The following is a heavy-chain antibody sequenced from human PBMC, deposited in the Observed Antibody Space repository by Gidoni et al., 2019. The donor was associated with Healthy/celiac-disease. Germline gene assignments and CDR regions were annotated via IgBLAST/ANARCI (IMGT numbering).Heavy chain of an antibody. CDR2: ISSSSSYI. V-gene: IGHV3-21*01. Sequence: EVQLVESGGGLVKPGGSLRLSCAASGFTFSSYSMNWVRQAPGKGLEWVSSISSSSSYIYYADSVKGRFTISRDNAKNSLYLQMNSLRAEDTAVYYCASRMTAAGTGLDYWGQGTLVTVSS. J-gene: IGHJ4*02. D-gene: IGHD6-13*01. CDR3: ASRMTAAGTGLDY. CDR1: GFTFSSYS.